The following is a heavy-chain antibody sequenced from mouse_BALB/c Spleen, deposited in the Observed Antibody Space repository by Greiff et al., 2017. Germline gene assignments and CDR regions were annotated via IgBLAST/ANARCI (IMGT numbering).Heavy chain of an antibody. CDR1: GYTFTSYW. J-gene: IGHJ4*01. CDR3: TRGDYGYAMDY. V-gene: IGHV1S22*01. Sequence: LQQPGSELVRPGASVKLSCKASGYTFTSYWMHWVKQRPGQGLEWIGNIYPGSGSTNYDEKFKSKATLNVDTSSSTAYMQLSSLTSEDSAVYYCTRGDYGYAMDYWGQGTSVTVSS. D-gene: IGHD1-1*01. CDR2: IYPGSGST.